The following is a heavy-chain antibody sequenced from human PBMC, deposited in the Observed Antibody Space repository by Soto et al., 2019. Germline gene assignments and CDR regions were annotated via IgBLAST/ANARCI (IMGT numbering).Heavy chain of an antibody. CDR2: IWYDGSNK. Sequence: QVQLVESGGGVVQPGRSLRLSCAASGFTFSSYGMHWVRQAPGKGLEWVAVIWYDGSNKYYADSVKGRFTISRDNSKNTLYLQMNSLRAEDTAVYCCARGEGATNYFDYWGQGTLVTVSS. D-gene: IGHD1-26*01. CDR3: ARGEGATNYFDY. V-gene: IGHV3-33*01. CDR1: GFTFSSYG. J-gene: IGHJ4*02.